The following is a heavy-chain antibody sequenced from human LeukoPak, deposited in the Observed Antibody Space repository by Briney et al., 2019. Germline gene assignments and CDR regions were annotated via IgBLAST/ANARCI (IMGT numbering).Heavy chain of an antibody. CDR1: AGSISSYY. V-gene: IGHV4-59*01. Sequence: SETLSLTCTVSAGSISSYYWSWFRQPPGKGLEWIGYIYSSGSTKYNPSLKSRVTISVDTSKNQFSLKLSSVTAADTAVYYWARTLVSGSSDCWGQGALVTVYS. CDR3: ARTLVSGSSDC. CDR2: IYSSGST. D-gene: IGHD3-16*01. J-gene: IGHJ4*02.